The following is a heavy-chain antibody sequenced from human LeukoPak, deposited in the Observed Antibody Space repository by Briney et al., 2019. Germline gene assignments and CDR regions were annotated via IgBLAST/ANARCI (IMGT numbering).Heavy chain of an antibody. D-gene: IGHD3-22*01. CDR3: ARVLYDSSGYWGSGYYYYGMDV. CDR1: GYTFTSYD. V-gene: IGHV1-8*01. J-gene: IGHJ6*02. Sequence: ASVKVSCKASGYTFTSYDINWVRQATGQGLEWMGWMNPNSGSTGYAQKFQGRVTMTRNTSISTAYMELSSLRSEDTAVYYCARVLYDSSGYWGSGYYYYGMDVWGQGTTVTVSS. CDR2: MNPNSGST.